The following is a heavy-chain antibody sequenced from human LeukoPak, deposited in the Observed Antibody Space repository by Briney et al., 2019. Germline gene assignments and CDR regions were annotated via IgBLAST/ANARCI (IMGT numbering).Heavy chain of an antibody. J-gene: IGHJ4*02. Sequence: GGSLRLSCAASGFTFSSYWMHWVRQAPGKGLEWVSVIYSGGSTYYADSVKGRFTISRDNSKNTLYLQMNSLRAEDTAVYYCARGPPKVAYDSSGYYQEDTPDFDYWGQGTLVTVSS. CDR2: IYSGGST. CDR3: ARGPPKVAYDSSGYYQEDTPDFDY. CDR1: GFTFSSYW. D-gene: IGHD3-22*01. V-gene: IGHV3-53*01.